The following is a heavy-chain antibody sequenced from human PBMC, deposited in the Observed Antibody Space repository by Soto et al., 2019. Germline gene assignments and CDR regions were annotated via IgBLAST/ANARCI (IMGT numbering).Heavy chain of an antibody. V-gene: IGHV3-74*01. CDR3: ARVLGYGSGNRKFDY. J-gene: IGHJ4*02. Sequence: PGGSLRLSCAASGFTFSSYWMHWVRQAPGKGLVWVSRINSDGSSTSYADSVKGRFTISRDNAKNTLYLQMNSLRAEDTAVYYCARVLGYGSGNRKFDYWGQGTLVTVSS. CDR1: GFTFSSYW. CDR2: INSDGSST. D-gene: IGHD3-10*01.